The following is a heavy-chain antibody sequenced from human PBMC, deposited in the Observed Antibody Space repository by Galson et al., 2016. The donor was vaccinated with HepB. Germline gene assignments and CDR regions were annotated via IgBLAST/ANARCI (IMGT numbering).Heavy chain of an antibody. CDR3: ARALEYGSRNYYDYYAMDV. V-gene: IGHV5-10-1*01. J-gene: IGHJ6*02. CDR2: IDPDDSYT. Sequence: QSGAEVKEPGESLRISCQGSGYRLTDYWITWVRQVPGKGLQWMGRIDPDDSYTNYSPSFQGHVTISVVKSINTAYLQWSTLKASDTAIYYCARALEYGSRNYYDYYAMDVWGPG. CDR1: GYRLTDYW. D-gene: IGHD4-17*01.